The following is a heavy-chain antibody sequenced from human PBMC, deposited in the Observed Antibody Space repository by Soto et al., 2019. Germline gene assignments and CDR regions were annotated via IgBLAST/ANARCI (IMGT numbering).Heavy chain of an antibody. CDR1: GFTFSSYW. Sequence: SMPRTGAASGFTFSSYWMSWVRQAPGKGQEWVANINQGGSEKYYVDALKGRFTISRDNAKNSLYLHVNSLRSEDTAVYYCTRDSYTVVFHWGHGT. V-gene: IGHV3-7*01. CDR3: TRDSYTVVFH. D-gene: IGHD1-26*01. CDR2: INQGGSEK. J-gene: IGHJ1*01.